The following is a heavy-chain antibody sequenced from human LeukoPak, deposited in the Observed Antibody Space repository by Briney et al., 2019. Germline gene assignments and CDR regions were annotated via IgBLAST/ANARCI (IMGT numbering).Heavy chain of an antibody. CDR2: ISSSSSTI. CDR1: GFTFSSYS. Sequence: GGSLRLSCAASGFTFSSYSMNWVRQAPGKGLEWVSYISSSSSTIYYADSVKGRFTISRDNAKNSLYLQMNSLRAEDTAVYYCAKDVTWLGEHAFDIWGQGTMVTVSS. CDR3: AKDVTWLGEHAFDI. D-gene: IGHD3-10*01. V-gene: IGHV3-48*01. J-gene: IGHJ3*02.